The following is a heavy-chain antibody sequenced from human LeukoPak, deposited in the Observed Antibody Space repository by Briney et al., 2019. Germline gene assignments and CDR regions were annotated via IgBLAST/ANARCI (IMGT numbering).Heavy chain of an antibody. V-gene: IGHV3-30*18. Sequence: GRSLRLSCAASGFTFSSYGMHWVRQAPGKGLEWVAVISYDGSNKYYADSVKGRFTISRDNSKNTLYLQMNSLRAEDTAVYYCAKDVDRAEGAFDIWGQGTMVTVSS. CDR3: AKDVDRAEGAFDI. J-gene: IGHJ3*02. D-gene: IGHD5-12*01. CDR1: GFTFSSYG. CDR2: ISYDGSNK.